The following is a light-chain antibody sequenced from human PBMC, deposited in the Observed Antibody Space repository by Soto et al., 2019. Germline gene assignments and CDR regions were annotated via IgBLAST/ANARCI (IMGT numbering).Light chain of an antibody. CDR1: RSVDNN. J-gene: IGKJ5*01. Sequence: EIVMTQSPVTLSASPGASPTLSCRASRSVDNNVAWYQQKPGQAPRLIIVGSFARATGIPARFSGSGSGSEFTLTIRGLQSEDLAVYYGQQYNDRPPITFGQGTRREIK. CDR2: GSF. V-gene: IGKV3-15*01. CDR3: QQYNDRPPIT.